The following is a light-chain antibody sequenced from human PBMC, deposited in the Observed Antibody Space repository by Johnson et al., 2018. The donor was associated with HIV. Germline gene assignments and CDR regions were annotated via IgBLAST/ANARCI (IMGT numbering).Light chain of an antibody. CDR2: ENN. CDR1: SSNIGNNY. V-gene: IGLV1-51*02. J-gene: IGLJ1*01. CDR3: ETWDNSLIAYV. Sequence: QSVLTQPPSMSAAPGQKVTISCSGSSSNIGNNYVSWYQHLPGTAPKLLIYENNKRPSGIPDRSVGAKSGTPATQANTGLQLGNEADSYCETWDNSLIAYVFGTGTKVTVL.